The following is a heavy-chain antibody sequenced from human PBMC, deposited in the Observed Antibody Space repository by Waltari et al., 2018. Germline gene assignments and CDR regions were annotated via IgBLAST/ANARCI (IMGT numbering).Heavy chain of an antibody. D-gene: IGHD1-26*01. CDR3: AALGPDII. Sequence: EVHLVESGGGLVQPGGSMRLSCAASGFPFSTYDGHWVRQTTGKRLEWVSAMVAAGCAYYLPSVRCRFSISRYNATNSFYLQMNSLGADDTAVYFCAALGPDIIWGQGAMVTVSS. J-gene: IGHJ3*02. CDR2: MVAAGCA. V-gene: IGHV3-13*01. CDR1: GFPFSTYD.